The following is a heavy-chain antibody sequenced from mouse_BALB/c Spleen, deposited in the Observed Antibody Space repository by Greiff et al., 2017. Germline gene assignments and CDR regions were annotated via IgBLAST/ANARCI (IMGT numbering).Heavy chain of an antibody. CDR2: INSNGGST. CDR1: GFTFSSYY. CDR3: ARRDDYVLDY. Sequence: EVKLQESGGGLVKLGGSLKLSCAASGFTFSSYYMSWVRQTPEKRLELVAAINSNGGSTYYPDTVKGRFTISRDNAKNTLYLQMSSLKSEDTALYYCARRDDYVLDYWGQGTTLTVSS. J-gene: IGHJ2*01. V-gene: IGHV5-6-2*01. D-gene: IGHD2-4*01.